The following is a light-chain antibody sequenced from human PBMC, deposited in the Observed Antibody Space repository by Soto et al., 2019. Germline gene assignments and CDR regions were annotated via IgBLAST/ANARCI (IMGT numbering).Light chain of an antibody. CDR3: QQYEKWPPWT. V-gene: IGKV3D-15*01. J-gene: IGKJ1*01. Sequence: EIVMTQSPATLSVSPGERATLSCRASQSVSSNLAWYQQKPGQAPRLLIYDASNRATGIPARFSGSGSGTDFTLTISSLQSEDFAIYYCQQYEKWPPWTFGQGTKVDIK. CDR1: QSVSSN. CDR2: DAS.